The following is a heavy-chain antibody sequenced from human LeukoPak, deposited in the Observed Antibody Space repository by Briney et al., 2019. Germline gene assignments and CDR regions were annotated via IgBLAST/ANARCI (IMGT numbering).Heavy chain of an antibody. CDR1: GGSISSGGYY. D-gene: IGHD5-12*01. Sequence: SETLSLTCTVSGGSISSGGYYWSWIRQPPGKGLEWIGYIYHSGSTYYNPSLKSRVTISVDRSKNQFSLKLSSVTAADTAVYYCARGTITLGIPNWFDPWGQGTLVTVSS. CDR3: ARGTITLGIPNWFDP. CDR2: IYHSGST. V-gene: IGHV4-30-2*01. J-gene: IGHJ5*02.